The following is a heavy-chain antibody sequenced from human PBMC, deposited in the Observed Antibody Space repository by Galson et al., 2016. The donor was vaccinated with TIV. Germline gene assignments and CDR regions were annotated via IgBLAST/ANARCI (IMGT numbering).Heavy chain of an antibody. CDR3: AHSIAARPIFHD. D-gene: IGHD6-6*01. CDR2: IYWDDEK. CDR1: GFSLSTSGVA. Sequence: PALVKPTQTLTLTCTVSGFSLSTSGVAVGWIRQPPGKALEWLALIYWDDEKHYSPSLRSRLTITKDTFENQVVLTMTDLDPVDTATYYCAHSIAARPIFHDWGRGTQVTVSS. V-gene: IGHV2-5*02. J-gene: IGHJ4*02.